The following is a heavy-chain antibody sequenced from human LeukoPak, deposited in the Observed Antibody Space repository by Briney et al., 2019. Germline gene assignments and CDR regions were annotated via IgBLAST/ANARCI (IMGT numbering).Heavy chain of an antibody. J-gene: IGHJ6*03. CDR3: ARAGRNYDILTGYYSGYYMDV. D-gene: IGHD3-9*01. CDR2: INPSGGST. V-gene: IGHV1-46*01. Sequence: ASVKVSCKASGYTFTSYYMHWVRQAPGQGLEWMGIINPSGGSTSYAQKFQGRVTMTRDTSTSTVYMELSSLRSEDAAVYYCARAGRNYDILTGYYSGYYMDVWGKGTTVTISS. CDR1: GYTFTSYY.